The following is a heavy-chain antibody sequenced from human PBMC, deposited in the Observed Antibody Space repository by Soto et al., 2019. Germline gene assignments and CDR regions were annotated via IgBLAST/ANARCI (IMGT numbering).Heavy chain of an antibody. V-gene: IGHV3-21*01. CDR3: ARGITGTTVDP. CDR2: IATSSIYI. Sequence: PGGSLRLSCAGSGFTFSSYSMNWVRRAPGKGLEWVSYIATSSIYIYYADSVKGRFTISRDNAKNSLYLQMNSLRAEDTAVYYCARGITGTTVDPWGQGTLVTV. J-gene: IGHJ5*02. D-gene: IGHD1-7*01. CDR1: GFTFSSYS.